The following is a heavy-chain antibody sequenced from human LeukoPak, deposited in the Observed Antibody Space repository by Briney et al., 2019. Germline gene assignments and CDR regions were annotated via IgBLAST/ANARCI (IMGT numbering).Heavy chain of an antibody. CDR1: GFTFSSFY. CDR3: ARARLGAVAGHDF. Sequence: GGSLRLSCAASGFTFSSFYMTWVRQAPGKGLEWVANIKQDGSQKYYVDSVRGRFTISRDNAKNTLYLQMISLRAEDTAVYYCARARLGAVAGHDFWGQGTLVTVSS. D-gene: IGHD6-19*01. V-gene: IGHV3-7*01. CDR2: IKQDGSQK. J-gene: IGHJ4*02.